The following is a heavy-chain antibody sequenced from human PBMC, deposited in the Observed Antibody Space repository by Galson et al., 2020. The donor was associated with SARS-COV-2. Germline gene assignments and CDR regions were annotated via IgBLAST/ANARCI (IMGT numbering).Heavy chain of an antibody. CDR3: AKSRGGYWYFDV. J-gene: IGHJ2*01. CDR2: ISYDGNNK. D-gene: IGHD3-16*01. Sequence: GGSLRLSCAASGFTFSSYGMHWVRQAPGKGLEWVAVISYDGNNKYYADSVKGRFTLSRDNSKNTLYLQMNSLRAEDTAVYYCAKSRGGYWYFDVWGRGTLVTVSS. V-gene: IGHV3-30*18. CDR1: GFTFSSYG.